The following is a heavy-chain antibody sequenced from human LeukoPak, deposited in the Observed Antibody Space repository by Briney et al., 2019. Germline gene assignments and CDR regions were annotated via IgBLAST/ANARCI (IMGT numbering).Heavy chain of an antibody. Sequence: PSETLSLTCTVSGGSISSGDYYWSWIRQPPGKGLEWIGYIYYSGSTYYNPSLKSRVTISVDTSKNQFSLKLSSVTVADTAVYYCATKTYTHAFDIWGQGTMVTVSS. CDR3: ATKTYTHAFDI. J-gene: IGHJ3*02. V-gene: IGHV4-30-4*01. CDR2: IYYSGST. D-gene: IGHD4-11*01. CDR1: GGSISSGDYY.